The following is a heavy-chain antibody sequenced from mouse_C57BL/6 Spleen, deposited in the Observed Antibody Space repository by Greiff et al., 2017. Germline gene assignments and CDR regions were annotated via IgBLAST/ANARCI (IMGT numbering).Heavy chain of an antibody. Sequence: QVQLQQSGAELVRPGTSVKVSCKASGYAFTNYLIEWVKQRPGQGLEWIGVIIPGSGGTNYNEKFKGKATLTADKSSSTAYMQLSSLTSEDSAVYFCARIYYYGSSDYWGQGTTLTVSS. D-gene: IGHD1-1*01. CDR3: ARIYYYGSSDY. J-gene: IGHJ2*01. V-gene: IGHV1-54*01. CDR2: IIPGSGGT. CDR1: GYAFTNYL.